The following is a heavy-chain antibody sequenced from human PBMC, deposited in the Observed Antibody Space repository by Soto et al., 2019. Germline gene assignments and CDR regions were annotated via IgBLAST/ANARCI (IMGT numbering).Heavy chain of an antibody. D-gene: IGHD1-7*01. CDR3: ARQTLGLELLSYYYYGMDV. J-gene: IGHJ6*02. CDR2: IYYSGST. Sequence: PSETLSLTCTVSGGSISSSSYYWGWIRQPPGKGLEWIGSIYYSGSTYYNPSLKSRVTISVDTSKNQFSLKLSSVTAADTAVYYCARQTLGLELLSYYYYGMDVWGQGTTVTVSS. CDR1: GGSISSSSYY. V-gene: IGHV4-39*01.